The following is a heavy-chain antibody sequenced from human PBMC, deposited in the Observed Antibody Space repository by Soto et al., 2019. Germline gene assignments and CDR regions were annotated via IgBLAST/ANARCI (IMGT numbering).Heavy chain of an antibody. D-gene: IGHD2-15*01. CDR1: GGSFSGYY. Sequence: TLSLTCAVYGGSFSGYYWSWIRQPPGKGLEWIGEINHSGSTNYNPSLKSRVTISVDTSKNQFSLKLSSVTAADTAVYYCARLGYCSGGSCYENDAFDIWGQGTMVTVSS. V-gene: IGHV4-34*01. J-gene: IGHJ3*02. CDR2: INHSGST. CDR3: ARLGYCSGGSCYENDAFDI.